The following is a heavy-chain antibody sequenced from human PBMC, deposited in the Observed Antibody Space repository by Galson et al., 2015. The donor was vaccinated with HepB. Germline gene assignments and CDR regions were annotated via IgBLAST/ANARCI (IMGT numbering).Heavy chain of an antibody. CDR2: INPNSGGT. V-gene: IGHV1-2*04. J-gene: IGHJ5*02. D-gene: IGHD3-3*01. CDR3: ARGGSVSRFLEWLLGPFDP. Sequence: SVKVSCKASGYTFTGYYMHWVRQAPGQGLEWMGWINPNSGGTNYAQKFQGWVTMTRDTSISTAYMELSRLRSDDTAVYYCARGGSVSRFLEWLLGPFDPWGQGTLVTVSS. CDR1: GYTFTGYY.